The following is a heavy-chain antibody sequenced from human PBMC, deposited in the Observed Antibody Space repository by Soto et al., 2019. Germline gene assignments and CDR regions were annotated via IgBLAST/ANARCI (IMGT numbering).Heavy chain of an antibody. Sequence: QLQLLQSGTEAKKPGASVRVSCKASGYIFTSWRITWVRQAPGQGLEYMGWINPYNGKTNYAQKFQGRVTMTTDTSTNTAYMELGSLRSDDTALYYCARESGGLDPWGQGTLVTVSS. V-gene: IGHV1-18*01. J-gene: IGHJ5*02. CDR3: ARESGGLDP. CDR2: INPYNGKT. CDR1: GYIFTSWR.